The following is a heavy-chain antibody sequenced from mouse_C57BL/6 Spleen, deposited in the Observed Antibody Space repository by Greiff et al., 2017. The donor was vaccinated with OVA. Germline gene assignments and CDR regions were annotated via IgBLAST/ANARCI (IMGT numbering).Heavy chain of an antibody. Sequence: EADGIDFSRYWMSWVRRAPGQGLEWLGEINPDSSTINYAPSLKDKFIISRDNAKNTLYLQMSKVRSEDTALYYCASSGYDYDDGAWFAYWGQGTLVTVSA. CDR3: ASSGYDYDDGAWFAY. CDR2: INPDSSTI. J-gene: IGHJ3*01. V-gene: IGHV4-1*01. D-gene: IGHD2-4*01. CDR1: GIDFSRYW.